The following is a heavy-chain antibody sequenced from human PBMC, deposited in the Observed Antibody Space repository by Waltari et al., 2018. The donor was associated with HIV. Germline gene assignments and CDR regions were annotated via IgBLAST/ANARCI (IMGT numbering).Heavy chain of an antibody. CDR3: ATARETMGVDFDY. J-gene: IGHJ4*02. CDR1: GGSFASYS. V-gene: IGHV1-69*02. Sequence: QVQLVQSGAEVRKPGSSVQVSCKTSGGSFASYSIHWVRQAPGQGLGWMGRSVPTSDKPNYAQKSQGRVTITADRSTGTVYLEVTNLRPADTAIYYCATARETMGVDFDYWGQGTLITVSS. D-gene: IGHD3-10*01. CDR2: SVPTSDKP.